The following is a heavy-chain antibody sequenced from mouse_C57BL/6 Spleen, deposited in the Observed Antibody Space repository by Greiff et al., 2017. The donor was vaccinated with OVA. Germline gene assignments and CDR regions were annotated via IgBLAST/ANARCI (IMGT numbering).Heavy chain of an antibody. D-gene: IGHD1-1*01. Sequence: EVQLQQSGPELVKPGASVKISCKASGYTFTDYYMNWVKQSHGKSLEWIGDINPNNGGTSYNQKFKGKATLTVDKSSSTAYMELRSLTSEDSAVYYCARGDYYGSSHYAMDYWGQGTSVTVSS. CDR3: ARGDYYGSSHYAMDY. J-gene: IGHJ4*01. CDR2: INPNNGGT. V-gene: IGHV1-26*01. CDR1: GYTFTDYY.